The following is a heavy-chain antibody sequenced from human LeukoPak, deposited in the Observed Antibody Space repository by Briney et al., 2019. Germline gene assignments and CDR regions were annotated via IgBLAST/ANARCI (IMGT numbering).Heavy chain of an antibody. D-gene: IGHD5-18*01. CDR1: GFTFSSYS. Sequence: GGSLRLSCAASGFTFSSYSMNWVRQAPGKGLEWVSSISSSSSYIYYADSVKGRFTISRDNAKNSLYLQMNSLRAEDTAVYHCARDTGYSYGMDYWGQGTLVTVSS. V-gene: IGHV3-21*01. CDR3: ARDTGYSYGMDY. CDR2: ISSSSSYI. J-gene: IGHJ4*02.